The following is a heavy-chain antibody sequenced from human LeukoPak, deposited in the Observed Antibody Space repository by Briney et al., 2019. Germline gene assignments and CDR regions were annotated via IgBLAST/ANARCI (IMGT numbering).Heavy chain of an antibody. CDR2: ISYDGRNQ. J-gene: IGHJ4*02. V-gene: IGHV3-30*18. D-gene: IGHD1-26*01. Sequence: GTSLRLSCAASGFSFTTYGMHWVRQAALKGLEWVAAISYDGRNQNYVDSVKGRFTIFRDNSQNTLYLQMNSLRAEDTALYYCVKDRTINGRSSPFDSWGQGTLVTVSS. CDR3: VKDRTINGRSSPFDS. CDR1: GFSFTTYG.